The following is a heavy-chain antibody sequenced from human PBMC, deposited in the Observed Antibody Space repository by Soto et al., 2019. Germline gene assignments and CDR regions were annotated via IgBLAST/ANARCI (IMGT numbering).Heavy chain of an antibody. V-gene: IGHV3-30*03. J-gene: IGHJ5*02. CDR3: ARINYGSGTSWFDP. CDR1: GFTFSSYG. Sequence: PGGSLRLSCAASGFTFSSYGMHWVRQAPGKGLEWVAVISYDGSNKYYADSVKGRFTISRDNSKNTLYLQMNSLRAEDTAMYYCARINYGSGTSWFDPWGQGALVTVSS. CDR2: ISYDGSNK. D-gene: IGHD3-10*01.